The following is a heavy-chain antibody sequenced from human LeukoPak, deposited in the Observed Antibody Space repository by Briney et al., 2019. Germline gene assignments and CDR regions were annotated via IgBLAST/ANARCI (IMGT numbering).Heavy chain of an antibody. J-gene: IGHJ4*02. Sequence: GASVKVSCKASGYTFTSYGITWVRQAPGQGLEWMGWISGYNANTNYAQKLQGRVTMTTDTSTSTAYMELRSLRSDDTAVYYCARDQRVEMATWYYFDYWGQGTLVTVSS. CDR2: ISGYNANT. V-gene: IGHV1-18*01. CDR1: GYTFTSYG. D-gene: IGHD5-24*01. CDR3: ARDQRVEMATWYYFDY.